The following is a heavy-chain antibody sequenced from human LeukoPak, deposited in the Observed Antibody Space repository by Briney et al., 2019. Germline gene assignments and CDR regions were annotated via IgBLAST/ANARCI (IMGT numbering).Heavy chain of an antibody. D-gene: IGHD6-13*01. Sequence: SETLSLTCAVYGGSFSGYYWSWIRQPPGKGLEWIGEINHSGSTNYNPSLKSRVTISVDTSKNQFSLKLSSVTAADTAVYYCARDAGTEGYWGQGTLVTVSS. CDR1: GGSFSGYY. CDR3: ARDAGTEGY. J-gene: IGHJ4*02. CDR2: INHSGST. V-gene: IGHV4-34*01.